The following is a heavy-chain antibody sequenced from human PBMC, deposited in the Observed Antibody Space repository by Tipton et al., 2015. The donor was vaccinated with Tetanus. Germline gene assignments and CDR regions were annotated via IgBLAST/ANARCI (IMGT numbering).Heavy chain of an antibody. CDR1: GFTFTSYS. Sequence: SLRLSCAASGFTFTSYSMNWVRQAPGKGLEWVSYISYSSGTIYYADSVQGRFTISRDNAKNSLYLQLNSLRAEDTTVYYCARDYTSYYAYYGMDVWGQGTTVTVSS. CDR2: ISYSSGTI. D-gene: IGHD3-16*01. CDR3: ARDYTSYYAYYGMDV. V-gene: IGHV3-48*01. J-gene: IGHJ6*02.